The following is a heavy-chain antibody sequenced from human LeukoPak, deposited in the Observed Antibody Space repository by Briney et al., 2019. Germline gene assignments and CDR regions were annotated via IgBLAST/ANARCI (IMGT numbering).Heavy chain of an antibody. Sequence: GGSLRLSCAASGFTFSNSAMNWVRQAPGKGPEWVSVISGGGGSTFYADSVKGRFTISRDNSKNTLYLQMNSLRAKDTAVYYCAKARYSGYAFDAFDMWGQGTMVSVSS. CDR1: GFTFSNSA. J-gene: IGHJ3*02. V-gene: IGHV3-23*01. CDR2: ISGGGGST. D-gene: IGHD5-12*01. CDR3: AKARYSGYAFDAFDM.